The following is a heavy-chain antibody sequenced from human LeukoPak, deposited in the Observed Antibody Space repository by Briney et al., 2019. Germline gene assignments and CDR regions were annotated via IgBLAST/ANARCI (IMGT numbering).Heavy chain of an antibody. Sequence: LVASVKVSCKASGYTFTGYYMHWVRQAPGQGLEWMGWINPNSGDTRFVQKFQGRVTMTRDTSISTAYMELSRLRSDDTAVYYCARGATKGYEYWGQGTLVTVSS. CDR1: GYTFTGYY. CDR2: INPNSGDT. CDR3: ARGATKGYEY. J-gene: IGHJ4*02. D-gene: IGHD1-26*01. V-gene: IGHV1-2*03.